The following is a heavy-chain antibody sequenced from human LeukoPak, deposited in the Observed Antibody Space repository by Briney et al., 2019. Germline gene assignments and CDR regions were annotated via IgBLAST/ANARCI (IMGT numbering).Heavy chain of an antibody. Sequence: ASVKVSCKASGYTFTSYDINWVRQATGQGLEWMGWMNPNSGSTGYAQKFQGRVTMTRNTSISTAYMELSSLRSEDTAVYYCAREYSSSWYVHYYGMDVWGQGTTVTVSS. CDR3: AREYSSSWYVHYYGMDV. J-gene: IGHJ6*02. CDR1: GYTFTSYD. CDR2: MNPNSGST. V-gene: IGHV1-8*01. D-gene: IGHD6-13*01.